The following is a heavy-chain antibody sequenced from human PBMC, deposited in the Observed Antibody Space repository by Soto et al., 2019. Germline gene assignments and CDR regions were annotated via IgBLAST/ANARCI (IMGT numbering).Heavy chain of an antibody. CDR3: ARLRLVYYYYGMDV. Sequence: SETLSLTCTVSGGSISSSSYYWGWICQPPGKGLEWIGSIYYSGSTYYNPSLKSRVTISVVTPKNQFSLKLSSVTAADTAVYYCARLRLVYYYYGMDVWGQGTTVTVSS. D-gene: IGHD4-17*01. J-gene: IGHJ6*02. CDR1: GGSISSSSYY. CDR2: IYYSGST. V-gene: IGHV4-39*01.